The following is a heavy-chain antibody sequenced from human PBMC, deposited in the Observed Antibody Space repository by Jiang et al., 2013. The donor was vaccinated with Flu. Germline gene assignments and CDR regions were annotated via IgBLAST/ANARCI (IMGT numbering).Heavy chain of an antibody. Sequence: AEVKKPGVSVKVSCKASGYTFTSYAMHWVRQAPGQRLEWMGWINAGNGNTKYSQKFQGRVTITRDTSASTAYMELSSLRSEDTAVYYCARDLAVRGIKTHYYYYGMDVWGQGTTVTVSS. CDR2: INAGNGNT. D-gene: IGHD3-10*01. CDR3: ARDLAVRGIKTHYYYYGMDV. J-gene: IGHJ6*02. V-gene: IGHV1-3*01. CDR1: GYTFTSYA.